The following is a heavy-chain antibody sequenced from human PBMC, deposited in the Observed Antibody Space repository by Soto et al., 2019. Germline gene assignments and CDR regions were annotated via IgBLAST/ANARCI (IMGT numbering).Heavy chain of an antibody. Sequence: EVQLVESGGGLVKPGGSLRLSCAASGFRFRTTWMAWVRQAPGKGLEWVGRIKSKSAGETTDYADPVKGRFTISRDDSKDTLYLHMDSLETGDTAVSYCSTGSPFSGSVFDYGGQGTLVTVSS. D-gene: IGHD1-26*01. V-gene: IGHV3-15*05. CDR2: IKSKSAGETT. CDR3: STGSPFSGSVFDY. CDR1: GFRFRTTW. J-gene: IGHJ4*02.